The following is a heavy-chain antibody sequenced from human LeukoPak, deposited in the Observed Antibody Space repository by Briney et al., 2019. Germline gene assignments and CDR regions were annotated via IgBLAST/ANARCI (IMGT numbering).Heavy chain of an antibody. CDR1: GFTFDDYA. Sequence: LPGGSLRLSCAASGFTFDDYAMHWVRQAPGKGLEWVSGISWNSGSIGYADSVKGRFTISRDNAKNSLYLQMNSLRAEDTALYYCAKSVYYDSSGYVDYWGQGTLVTVSS. V-gene: IGHV3-9*01. CDR3: AKSVYYDSSGYVDY. J-gene: IGHJ4*02. D-gene: IGHD3-22*01. CDR2: ISWNSGSI.